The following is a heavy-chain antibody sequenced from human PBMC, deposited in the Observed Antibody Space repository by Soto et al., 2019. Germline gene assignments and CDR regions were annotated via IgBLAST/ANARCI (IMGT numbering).Heavy chain of an antibody. Sequence: SAALSLTCTVSGSSIPGYYWSWIRHPPGTGLEWIGYVYYTGSTTYNPSLKSRVTMTVDSSKNQFSLRLTSVTAADTAIYYFARSVPPRCRRLGDWGLGSLGT. J-gene: IGHJ4*02. D-gene: IGHD3-3*01. CDR1: GSSIPGYY. V-gene: IGHV4-59*01. CDR2: VYYTGST. CDR3: ARSVPPRCRRLGD.